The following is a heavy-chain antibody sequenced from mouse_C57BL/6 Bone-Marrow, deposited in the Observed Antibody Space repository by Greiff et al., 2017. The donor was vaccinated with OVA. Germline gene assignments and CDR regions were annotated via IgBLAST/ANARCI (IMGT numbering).Heavy chain of an antibody. D-gene: IGHD2-4*01. V-gene: IGHV5-4*01. Sequence: EVQGVESGGGLVKPGGSLKLSCAASGFTFSSYAMSWVRQTPEKRLEWVATISDGGSYTYYPDNVKGRFTISRDNAKNNLYLQMSHLKSEDTAMYYCARGEIRAYWGQGTLVTVSA. CDR3: ARGEIRAY. CDR1: GFTFSSYA. CDR2: ISDGGSYT. J-gene: IGHJ3*01.